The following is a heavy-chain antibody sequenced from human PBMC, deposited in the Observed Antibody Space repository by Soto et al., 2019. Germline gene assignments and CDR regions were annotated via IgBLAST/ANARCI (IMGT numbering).Heavy chain of an antibody. Sequence: QVQLVQSGAEVKKPGSSVKVSCKASGGTFSTYGISWVRQAPGQGLEWMGGIIPIFGTPNYAQKFQGRVTITADESTSTASLELSSLRSEDTAIYYCARKVTTPAFIPTPSYYFFGMDVWGQGTTVTVSS. J-gene: IGHJ6*02. V-gene: IGHV1-69*12. CDR3: ARKVTTPAFIPTPSYYFFGMDV. CDR1: GGTFSTYG. CDR2: IIPIFGTP. D-gene: IGHD4-17*01.